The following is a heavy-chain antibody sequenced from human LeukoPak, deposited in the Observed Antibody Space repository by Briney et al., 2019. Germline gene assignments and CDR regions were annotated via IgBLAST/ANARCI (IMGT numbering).Heavy chain of an antibody. J-gene: IGHJ6*03. CDR1: GGTFSSYA. CDR3: VSMVRGVTAYYYYMDV. Sequence: SVKVSCKASGGTFSSYAISWVRQAPGQGLEWMGGIIPIFGTANYAQKFQGRVTITADESTSTAYMELSSLRSEDTAVYYCVSMVRGVTAYYYYMDVWGKGTTVTISS. V-gene: IGHV1-69*13. D-gene: IGHD3-10*01. CDR2: IIPIFGTA.